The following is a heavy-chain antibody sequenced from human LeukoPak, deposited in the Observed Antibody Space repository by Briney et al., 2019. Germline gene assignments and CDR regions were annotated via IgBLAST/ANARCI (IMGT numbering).Heavy chain of an antibody. D-gene: IGHD3-10*01. Sequence: ASVKVSCKASRYTFTGYYMHWVRQAPGQGLEWMGWIDPNSGGTNYAQKFQGRVTMTRDTSISTAYMALNRLRSDDTALYYCAREYYYTSGSYYNRIDYWGQGTLVTVSS. J-gene: IGHJ4*02. CDR2: IDPNSGGT. CDR1: RYTFTGYY. V-gene: IGHV1-2*02. CDR3: AREYYYTSGSYYNRIDY.